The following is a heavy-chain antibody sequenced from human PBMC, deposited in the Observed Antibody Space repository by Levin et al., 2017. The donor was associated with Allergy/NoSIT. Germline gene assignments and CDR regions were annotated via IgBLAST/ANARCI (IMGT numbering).Heavy chain of an antibody. CDR2: IRGSGGST. D-gene: IGHD3-3*01. Sequence: GESLKISCAASGFTFSNYAMSWVRQTPGKGLEWVSFIRGSGGSTHYADSVKGRFTISRDNSKHMLYLQMNSLRGEDTAVYFCAKNYDFWRGPFDYWGQGTLVTVSS. CDR3: AKNYDFWRGPFDY. J-gene: IGHJ4*02. CDR1: GFTFSNYA. V-gene: IGHV3-23*01.